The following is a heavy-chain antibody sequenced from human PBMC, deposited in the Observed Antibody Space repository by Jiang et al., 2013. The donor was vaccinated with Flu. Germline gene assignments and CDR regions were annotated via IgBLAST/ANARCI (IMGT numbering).Heavy chain of an antibody. D-gene: IGHD1-26*01. J-gene: IGHJ5*02. CDR3: ARRSVFSWEGGNNWFDP. V-gene: IGHV5-51*01. Sequence: SPSFQGQVTISADKSISTAYLQWSSLKASDTAMYYCARRSVFSWEGGNNWFDPWGQGTLVTVSS.